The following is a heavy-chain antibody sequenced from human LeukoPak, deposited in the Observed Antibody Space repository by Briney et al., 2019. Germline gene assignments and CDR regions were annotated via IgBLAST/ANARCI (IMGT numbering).Heavy chain of an antibody. J-gene: IGHJ4*02. D-gene: IGHD3-10*01. CDR1: GFTFSSYW. CDR2: INSDGSST. V-gene: IGHV3-74*01. CDR3: AKGHYGSGSPPFDY. Sequence: GGSLRLSCAASGFTFSSYWMHWVRQAPGKGLVWVSRINSDGSSTSYADSVKGRFTISRDNAKNTLYLQMSSLRAEDTAVYYCAKGHYGSGSPPFDYWGQGTLVTVSS.